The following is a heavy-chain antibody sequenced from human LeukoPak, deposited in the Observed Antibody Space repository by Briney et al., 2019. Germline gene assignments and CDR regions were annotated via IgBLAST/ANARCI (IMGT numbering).Heavy chain of an antibody. CDR1: GFTFSSYS. CDR2: ISGSGGST. J-gene: IGHJ6*02. V-gene: IGHV3-23*01. CDR3: AKALVATTIAVAGRTKYYQYYGMDV. D-gene: IGHD6-19*01. Sequence: GGSLRLSCAASGFTFSSYSMNWVRQAPGKGLEWVSGISGSGGSTYYADSVKGRFTISRDSSKNTLYLQMNSLRAEDTAVYYCAKALVATTIAVAGRTKYYQYYGMDVWGQGTTVTVSS.